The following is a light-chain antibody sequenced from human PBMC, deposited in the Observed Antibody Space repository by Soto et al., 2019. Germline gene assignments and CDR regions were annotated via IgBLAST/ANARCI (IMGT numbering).Light chain of an antibody. J-gene: IGLJ2*01. CDR3: SSYAGNNILVI. CDR2: KVT. Sequence: QSVLTQPPSASGSPGQSVTITCTGTSSDIGTYDDFSWYQQHHGKAPKLMINKVTNQPSGVADRVSVSKSGNTAARTVSGLQSEDEADDYCSSYAGNNILVIFGGGTKLTVL. V-gene: IGLV2-8*01. CDR1: SSDIGTYDD.